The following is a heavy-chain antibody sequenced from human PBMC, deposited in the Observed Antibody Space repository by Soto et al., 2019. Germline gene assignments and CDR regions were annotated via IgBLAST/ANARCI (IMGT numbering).Heavy chain of an antibody. CDR1: GFTFSSYA. D-gene: IGHD3-22*01. CDR3: AQGSRYYDSSGYYLRSFDC. V-gene: IGHV3-23*01. J-gene: IGHJ4*02. CDR2: ISGSGGST. Sequence: GGSLRLSCAASGFTFSSYAMSWVRQAPGKGLEWVSTISGSGGSTYYADSVKGRFTISRENSENTLYLQMNSLRAEDTAVYYCAQGSRYYDSSGYYLRSFDCWGQGTLVTVSS.